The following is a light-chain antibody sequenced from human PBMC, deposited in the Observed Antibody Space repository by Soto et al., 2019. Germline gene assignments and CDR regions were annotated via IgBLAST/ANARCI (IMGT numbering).Light chain of an antibody. CDR3: TSYTSSSTNYV. CDR2: EVS. J-gene: IGLJ1*01. CDR1: SSDIGGYNY. Sequence: QSALTQPASVSGSPGQSITISCTGTSSDIGGYNYVSWYQQHPGKAPKLMNYEVSNRPSGVSNRFSGSKSGNTASLTISGLQAEDEADYYCTSYTSSSTNYVFGTGTKLTVL. V-gene: IGLV2-14*01.